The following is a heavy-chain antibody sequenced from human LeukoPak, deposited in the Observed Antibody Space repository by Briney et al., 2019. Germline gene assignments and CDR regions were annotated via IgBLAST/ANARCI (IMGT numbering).Heavy chain of an antibody. V-gene: IGHV1-69*06. D-gene: IGHD6-13*01. J-gene: IGHJ3*02. Sequence: GASVKVSCKASGGTFSSYAISWVRQAPGQGLEWMGGIIPIFGTANYAQKFQGRVTITADKSTSTAYMELSSLRSEDTAVYYCARHYSSSLYDAFDIWGQGTMVTVSS. CDR3: ARHYSSSLYDAFDI. CDR1: GGTFSSYA. CDR2: IIPIFGTA.